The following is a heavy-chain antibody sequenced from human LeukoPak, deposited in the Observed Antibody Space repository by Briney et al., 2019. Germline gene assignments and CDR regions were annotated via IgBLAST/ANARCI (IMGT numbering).Heavy chain of an antibody. J-gene: IGHJ6*02. CDR3: ARRGNTLGNAMDV. CDR1: GYMFTSHW. V-gene: IGHV5-51*01. Sequence: GESLKISCKGFGYMFTSHWIGWVRQMPGKGLEWMRIIDPGDSDARYSPSFQGQVTISVDKSISTAYLQWSSLEASDTAKYFCARRGNTLGNAMDVWGQGTTVTVSS. CDR2: IDPGDSDA. D-gene: IGHD7-27*01.